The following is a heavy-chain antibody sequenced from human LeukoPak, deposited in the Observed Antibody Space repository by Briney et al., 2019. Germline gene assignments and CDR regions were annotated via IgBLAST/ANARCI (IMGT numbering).Heavy chain of an antibody. CDR1: GFTFSSYN. D-gene: IGHD3/OR15-3a*01. CDR3: ARRTAPCGLDY. Sequence: GGSLRLSCAVSGFTFSSYNMNWVRQAPGKGLEWVSYISSSSSTIYYADSVKGRFTISRDNAKNSLFLQMNSLRAEDRAMYYCARRTAPCGLDYWGQGTLVTVSS. J-gene: IGHJ4*02. V-gene: IGHV3-48*01. CDR2: ISSSSSTI.